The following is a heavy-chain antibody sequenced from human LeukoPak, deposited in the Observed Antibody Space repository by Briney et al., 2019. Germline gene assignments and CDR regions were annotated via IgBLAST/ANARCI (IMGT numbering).Heavy chain of an antibody. Sequence: GGSLRLSCEASGFTFSNYAVSWVRQAPGNPGKGLEWVSAISGSGGNTYYADSVKGRSTISRDNSKNTLYLQMNSLRAEDTAVYYCAKGAGYYDYVWGSYDYYYGMDVWGQGTTVTVSS. CDR2: ISGSGGNT. D-gene: IGHD3-16*01. V-gene: IGHV3-23*01. J-gene: IGHJ6*02. CDR1: GFTFSNYA. CDR3: AKGAGYYDYVWGSYDYYYGMDV.